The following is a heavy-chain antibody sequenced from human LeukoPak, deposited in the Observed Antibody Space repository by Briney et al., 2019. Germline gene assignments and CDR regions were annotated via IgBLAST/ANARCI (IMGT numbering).Heavy chain of an antibody. CDR3: ARRSATRDYYGMDV. D-gene: IGHD1-26*01. Sequence: NPSETLSLTCTVSGGSISSYYWSWIRQPPGKGLEWIGYIYYSGSTNYNPSLKSRVTISVDTSKSQFSLKLSSVTAADTAVYYCARRSATRDYYGMDVWGQGTTVTVSS. CDR1: GGSISSYY. V-gene: IGHV4-59*08. J-gene: IGHJ6*02. CDR2: IYYSGST.